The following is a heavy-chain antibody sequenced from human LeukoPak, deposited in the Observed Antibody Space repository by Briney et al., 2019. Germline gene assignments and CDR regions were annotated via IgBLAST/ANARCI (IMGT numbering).Heavy chain of an antibody. CDR2: IYYSGTT. J-gene: IGHJ4*02. V-gene: IGHV4-39*07. D-gene: IGHD3-9*01. CDR1: GGSISSSNYY. Sequence: SETLSLTCTVSGGSISSSNYYWGWIRQPPGKGLEWIGSIYYSGTTYYNPSLKSRVTISVDTSKNQFSLKLSSVTAADTAMYYCVRDKEHFDVDYWGQGTLVTVSS. CDR3: VRDKEHFDVDY.